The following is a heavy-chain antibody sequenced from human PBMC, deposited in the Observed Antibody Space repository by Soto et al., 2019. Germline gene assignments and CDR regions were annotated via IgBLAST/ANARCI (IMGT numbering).Heavy chain of an antibody. CDR2: ISGDGGST. V-gene: IGHV3-23*01. CDR1: GFTFHNYA. J-gene: IGHJ4*02. CDR3: AIPPGLTVTGPVY. Sequence: GGSLRLSCAASGFTFHNYAMSWVRQAPGKGLEWVSAISGDGGSTYYADSVTGRFTISRDHSKNTLYLQMNSLRAEDTAIYYCAIPPGLTVTGPVYWGQGTLVTVSS. D-gene: IGHD6-19*01.